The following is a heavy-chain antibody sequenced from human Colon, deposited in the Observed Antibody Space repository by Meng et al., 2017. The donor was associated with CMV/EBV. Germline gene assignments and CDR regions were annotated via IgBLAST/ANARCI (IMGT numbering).Heavy chain of an antibody. CDR1: GGSISPYY. D-gene: IGHD6-19*01. V-gene: IGHV4-59*01. CDR2: IYYSGST. J-gene: IGHJ6*02. Sequence: SETLSLTCTVSGGSISPYYWSWIRQSPEKGLEWIGYIYYSGSTNYNPSLKSRVTISVDTSKNQFSLKLSSVTAADTAVYYCARGGGSGWYRESMDVWGQGTTVTVSS. CDR3: ARGGGSGWYRESMDV.